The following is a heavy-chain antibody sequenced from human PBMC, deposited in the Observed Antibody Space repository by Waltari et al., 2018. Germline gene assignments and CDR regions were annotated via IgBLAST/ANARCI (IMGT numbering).Heavy chain of an antibody. CDR2: IYSYGRT. CDR1: AFSVSSNP. V-gene: IGHV3-66*03. Sequence: EVPLVDSGGGLIQPGGSLNLSCVASAFSVSSNPMSWVRQAPGKGLEWVSVIYSYGRTNYAESVKGRFTISRDSSKNTVYLQMSSLRVEDTAIYYCARDPRWYESGDWGQGTLVTVSS. CDR3: ARDPRWYESGD. J-gene: IGHJ4*02. D-gene: IGHD2-15*01.